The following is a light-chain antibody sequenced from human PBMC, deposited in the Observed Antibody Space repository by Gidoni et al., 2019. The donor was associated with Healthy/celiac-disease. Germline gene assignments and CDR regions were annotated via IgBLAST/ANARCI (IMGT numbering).Light chain of an antibody. Sequence: TGMPARFSGSGSVTDFTLSISSVEPEDFAVYYCQKSSPVSFGQGTKVEIK. J-gene: IGKJ1*01. V-gene: IGKV3-11*01. CDR3: QKSSPVS.